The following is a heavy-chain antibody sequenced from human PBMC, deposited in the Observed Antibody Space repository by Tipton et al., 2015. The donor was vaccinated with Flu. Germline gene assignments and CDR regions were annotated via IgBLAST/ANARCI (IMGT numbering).Heavy chain of an antibody. CDR1: GGSISSGGYY. J-gene: IGHJ4*02. Sequence: TLSLTCTVSGGSISSGGYYWSWIRQPAGEGLEWIGRIYTSGSANYNPSLRSRVTISADTSKNQLSLKLGSVTAADTAVYYCAREVRYYYDSSGYFPQYYFDYWGQGTVVTVSS. CDR2: IYTSGSA. CDR3: AREVRYYYDSSGYFPQYYFDY. D-gene: IGHD3-22*01. V-gene: IGHV4-61*02.